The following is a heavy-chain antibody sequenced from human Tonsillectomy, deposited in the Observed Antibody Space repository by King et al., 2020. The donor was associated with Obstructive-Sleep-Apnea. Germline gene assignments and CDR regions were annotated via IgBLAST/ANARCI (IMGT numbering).Heavy chain of an antibody. V-gene: IGHV1-69*10. Sequence: QLVQSGAEVKKPGSSVKVSCKASGGTFSSYAISWVRQAPGQGLEWMGGIIPILGIANYAQKFQGRVTITADKSTSTAYMELSSLRSEDTAVYYCASLTTVVTPYRYYYYGMDVWGQGTTVTVSS. D-gene: IGHD4-23*01. J-gene: IGHJ6*02. CDR3: ASLTTVVTPYRYYYYGMDV. CDR2: IIPILGIA. CDR1: GGTFSSYA.